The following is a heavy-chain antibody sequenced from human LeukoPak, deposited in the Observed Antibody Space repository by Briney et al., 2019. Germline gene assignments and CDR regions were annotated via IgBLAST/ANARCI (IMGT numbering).Heavy chain of an antibody. V-gene: IGHV3-15*01. CDR1: GFTFTNAW. CDR3: STDWFDY. CDR2: IKSKGDGETI. Sequence: GGSLRLSCAASGFTFTNAWMTWVRQAPGKGLEWVGRIKSKGDGETIDYAVSVEGRFTISRADSANTLILQMNNLKTEDTGVYFCSTDWFDYWGQGTLVAVSS. J-gene: IGHJ5*01.